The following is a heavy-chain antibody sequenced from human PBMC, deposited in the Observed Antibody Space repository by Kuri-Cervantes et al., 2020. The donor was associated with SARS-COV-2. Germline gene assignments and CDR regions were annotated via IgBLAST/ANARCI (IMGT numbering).Heavy chain of an antibody. CDR2: IYYSGST. V-gene: IGHV4-59*04. D-gene: IGHD6-13*01. CDR3: ARCSSSWPYYYYGMDV. J-gene: IGHJ6*02. CDR1: GGSISSYN. Sequence: SETLSLTCTVSGGSISSYNWSWILQPPGKGLEWIGSIYYSGSTYYNSSLTSPVTIAVDTSKNQFYLKLSSVTAADTAVYYCARCSSSWPYYYYGMDVWGQGTTVTVSS.